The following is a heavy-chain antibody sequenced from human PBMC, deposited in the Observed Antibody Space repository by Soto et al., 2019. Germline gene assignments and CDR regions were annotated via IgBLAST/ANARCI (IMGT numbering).Heavy chain of an antibody. J-gene: IGHJ4*02. D-gene: IGHD3-22*01. CDR2: IYSGGST. Sequence: GGSLRLSCAASGFTVSSNYMSWVRQAPGKGLEWVSVIYSGGSTYYADSVKGRFTISRDNSKNTLYLQVNSLIPEDTAVYYCARENIKGYYYDSSGYYQSGYFDYWGQGTLVTVSS. CDR3: ARENIKGYYYDSSGYYQSGYFDY. V-gene: IGHV3-53*05. CDR1: GFTVSSNY.